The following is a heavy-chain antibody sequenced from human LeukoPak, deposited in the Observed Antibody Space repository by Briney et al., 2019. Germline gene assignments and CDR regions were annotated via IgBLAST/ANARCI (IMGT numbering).Heavy chain of an antibody. CDR3: AREGSYYDFWSGLDY. D-gene: IGHD3-3*01. J-gene: IGHJ4*02. V-gene: IGHV1-69*05. CDR1: GGTFSSYA. CDR2: IIPIFGTA. Sequence: SVKVSCKASGGTFSSYAISWVRQAPGQGLEWMGRIIPIFGTANYAQKYQGRVTITTDESTSTAYMELSSLRSEDTAVYYCAREGSYYDFWSGLDYWGQGTLVTVSS.